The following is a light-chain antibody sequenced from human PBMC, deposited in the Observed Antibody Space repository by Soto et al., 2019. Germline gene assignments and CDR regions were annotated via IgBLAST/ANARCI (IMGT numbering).Light chain of an antibody. J-gene: IGKJ1*01. CDR1: QNINNY. V-gene: IGKV1-5*01. CDR2: GAS. Sequence: DIQMTQSPSSLSASIGDRVTLTCRASQNINNYLHWYQLKPGKAPKLLIYGASGLQSGVPSRFSGSGSGTEFTLTISSLQPDDFATYYCQHYNSYSEAFGQGTKVDIK. CDR3: QHYNSYSEA.